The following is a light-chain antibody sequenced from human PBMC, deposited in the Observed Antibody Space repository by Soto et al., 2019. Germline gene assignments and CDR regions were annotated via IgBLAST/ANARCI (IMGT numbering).Light chain of an antibody. V-gene: IGLV2-14*01. J-gene: IGLJ1*01. CDR3: SSYTNINTRACV. Sequence: LTQPASVSGSPGQSITISCTGTSGDIGSYNRVSWYQQHPGKAPKLIIYEVTDRPSGVSNRSSGSKSGNTASLTISGLQAEDEAEYYCSSYTNINTRACVFGTGTKVTVL. CDR2: EVT. CDR1: SGDIGSYNR.